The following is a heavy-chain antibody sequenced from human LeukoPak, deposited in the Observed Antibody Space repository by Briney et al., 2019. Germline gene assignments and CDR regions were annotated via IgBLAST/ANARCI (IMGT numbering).Heavy chain of an antibody. CDR3: ARPFYGSETDGDY. V-gene: IGHV5-51*01. Sequence: GESLKISCKGSGYRFTSYFIAWVRQMPGKGLEWMGIIYPGDSDTRYSPSFQGQVTISADKSISTAYLQWSSLKASDTAMYYCARPFYGSETDGDYWGQGTLVTVSS. J-gene: IGHJ4*02. CDR1: GYRFTSYF. D-gene: IGHD3-10*01. CDR2: IYPGDSDT.